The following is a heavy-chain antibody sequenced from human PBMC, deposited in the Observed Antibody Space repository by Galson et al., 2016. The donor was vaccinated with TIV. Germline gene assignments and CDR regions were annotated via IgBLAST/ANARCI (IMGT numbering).Heavy chain of an antibody. V-gene: IGHV1-24*01. CDR2: FDPEQHKK. J-gene: IGHJ4*02. CDR1: GDSLSDLS. Sequence: SVKVSCKVSGDSLSDLSMHWVRQAPGKGLEWMGGFDPEQHKKIYAQKLQGRVTMTEDTSTDTAFLELSSRSFEDTAVYYCASGAWFPGLSLDNWGQGTLVIVSS. D-gene: IGHD2/OR15-2a*01. CDR3: ASGAWFPGLSLDN.